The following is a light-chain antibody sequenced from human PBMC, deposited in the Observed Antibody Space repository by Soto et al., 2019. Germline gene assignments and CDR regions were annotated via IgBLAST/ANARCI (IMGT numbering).Light chain of an antibody. J-gene: IGKJ1*01. CDR2: GAF. CDR1: QSVSNSY. V-gene: IGKV3-20*01. CDR3: QQYGSSGT. Sequence: EIVLTQSPGTLSLSPGERATLYCKASQSVSNSYLAWYQQKPGQAPRLLIYGAFSRATDAPDRFSGSESGTDFTLTIDRLAPEDSAVYYCQQYGSSGTLGQGTKVDIK.